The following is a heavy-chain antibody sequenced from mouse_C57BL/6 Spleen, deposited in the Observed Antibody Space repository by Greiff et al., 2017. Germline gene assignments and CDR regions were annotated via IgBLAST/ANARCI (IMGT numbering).Heavy chain of an antibody. CDR2: IVPGDGET. Sequence: VQLQQSGAELVKPGASVKLSCTASGFTINDYYMHWVRQGPEQGLEWIGRIVPGDGETNYAQKFKGRATITADTSTNTAYLQLSSLTSEDTAVYYCALLYYGYDGFAYWGQGTLVTVSA. J-gene: IGHJ3*01. CDR1: GFTINDYY. V-gene: IGHV14-2*01. CDR3: ALLYYGYDGFAY. D-gene: IGHD2-2*01.